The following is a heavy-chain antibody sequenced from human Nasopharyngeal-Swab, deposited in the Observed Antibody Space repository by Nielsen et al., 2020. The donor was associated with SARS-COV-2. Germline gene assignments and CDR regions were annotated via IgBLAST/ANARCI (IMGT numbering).Heavy chain of an antibody. D-gene: IGHD6-19*01. Sequence: VRQAPGKGLEWVANIKQDGSEKYYGDSVKGRFTISRDNAKNSLYLQMNSLRAEDTAVYYCARDHRGAVAGLDYWGQGTLVTVS. J-gene: IGHJ4*02. CDR2: IKQDGSEK. CDR3: ARDHRGAVAGLDY. V-gene: IGHV3-7*01.